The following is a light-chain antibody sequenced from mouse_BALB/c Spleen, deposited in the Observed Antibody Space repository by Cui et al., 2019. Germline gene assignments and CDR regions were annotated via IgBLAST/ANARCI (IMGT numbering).Light chain of an antibody. CDR3: QNDYSYPLT. CDR2: WAS. Sequence: DIVMTQYPSSLTVTAGEKVTMSCKSSQSLLNSGNQKNYLTWYQQKPGQPPKRLIYWASTRESGVPDRFTGSGSGTDFTLTISSVQAEDLAVYYCQNDYSYPLTFGAGTKLELK. V-gene: IGKV8-19*01. J-gene: IGKJ5*01. CDR1: QSLLNSGNQKNY.